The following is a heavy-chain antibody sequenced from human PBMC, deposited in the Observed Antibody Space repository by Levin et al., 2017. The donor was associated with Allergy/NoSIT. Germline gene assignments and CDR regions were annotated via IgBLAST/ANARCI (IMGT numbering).Heavy chain of an antibody. Sequence: SETLSLTCTVSGGSISGYYWSWIRQPPGKGLEWIGYVHYSGSTNSNPSLKSRVTISVDMSKNQFSLKLSSVAAADTAVYYCARDSRYSYGYRAFDVWGQGTMVIVSS. CDR1: GGSISGYY. CDR3: ARDSRYSYGYRAFDV. D-gene: IGHD5-18*01. V-gene: IGHV4-59*01. J-gene: IGHJ3*01. CDR2: VHYSGST.